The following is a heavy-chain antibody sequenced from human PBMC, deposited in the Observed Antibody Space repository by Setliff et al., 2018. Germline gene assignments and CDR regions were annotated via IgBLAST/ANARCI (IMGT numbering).Heavy chain of an antibody. V-gene: IGHV4-39*01. Sequence: ASETLSLTCTVPGGPINSDRYYWGWIRQPPGKGLEWIGSMYSSGSTYYNPSLKSRVTISVDTSQNQFSLKLSSVTAADTAAYYCASHPRVTIFGVVAFDYWGQGILVTVSS. CDR1: GGPINSDRYY. D-gene: IGHD3-3*01. CDR3: ASHPRVTIFGVVAFDY. CDR2: MYSSGST. J-gene: IGHJ4*02.